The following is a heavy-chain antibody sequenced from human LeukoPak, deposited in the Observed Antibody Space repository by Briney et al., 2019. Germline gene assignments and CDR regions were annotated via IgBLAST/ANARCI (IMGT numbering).Heavy chain of an antibody. CDR2: IYSGGST. CDR3: ARDRATIAVAGPGGFDY. Sequence: GGSLRLSCAASGFTVSSNYMSWVRQAPGKGLEWVSVIYSGGSTYYADSVKGRFTISRDNAKNSLYLQMNSLRAEDTAVYYCARDRATIAVAGPGGFDYWGQGTLVTVSS. CDR1: GFTVSSNY. D-gene: IGHD6-19*01. J-gene: IGHJ4*02. V-gene: IGHV3-53*01.